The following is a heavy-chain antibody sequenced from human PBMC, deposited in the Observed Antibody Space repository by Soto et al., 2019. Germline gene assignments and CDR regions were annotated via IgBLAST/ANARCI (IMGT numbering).Heavy chain of an antibody. CDR3: AGSQLEGHYYYYGMDV. Sequence: ETSVKVSCKASGYTFTSYGISWVRQAPGQGLEWMGWISAYNGNTNYAQKLQGRVTMTTDTSMSTAYMELSSLRSDDTAVYYCAGSQLEGHYYYYGMDVWGQGTTVTVSS. CDR2: ISAYNGNT. J-gene: IGHJ6*02. V-gene: IGHV1-18*01. CDR1: GYTFTSYG. D-gene: IGHD6-13*01.